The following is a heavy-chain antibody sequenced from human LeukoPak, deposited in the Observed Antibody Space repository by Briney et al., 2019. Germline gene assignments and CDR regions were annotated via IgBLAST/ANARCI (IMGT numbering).Heavy chain of an antibody. Sequence: GGSLRLSCAASGFTFSTYYMSWVRQAPGKGLEWVANIKQDGSDKSYVDSVKGRFTISRDNAKNSLYLQMNSLRAEDTAVHYCARKESNYVTHFDYWGQGTLVTVSS. J-gene: IGHJ4*02. CDR3: ARKESNYVTHFDY. D-gene: IGHD4-11*01. CDR2: IKQDGSDK. V-gene: IGHV3-7*01. CDR1: GFTFSTYY.